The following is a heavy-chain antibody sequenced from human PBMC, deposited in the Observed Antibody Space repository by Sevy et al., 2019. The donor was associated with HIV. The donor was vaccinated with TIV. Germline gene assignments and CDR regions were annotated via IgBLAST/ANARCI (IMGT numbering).Heavy chain of an antibody. D-gene: IGHD2-8*01. CDR3: TRNGGAFDNGFDP. CDR1: AFTFSSYD. V-gene: IGHV3-48*03. Sequence: GGSLRLSCIASAFTFSSYDMNWVRQAPGKGLEWVSKISSSGSSIYYADSVKGRFTISRDNAKNSLNLQMNSLRAEDTAVYYCTRNGGAFDNGFDPWGQGTLVTVSS. CDR2: ISSSGSSI. J-gene: IGHJ5*02.